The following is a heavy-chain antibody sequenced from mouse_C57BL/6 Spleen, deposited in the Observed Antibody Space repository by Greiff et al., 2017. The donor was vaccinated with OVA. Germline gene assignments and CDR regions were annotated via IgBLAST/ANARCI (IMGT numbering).Heavy chain of an antibody. CDR3: ARFITTVVARGYFDV. D-gene: IGHD1-1*01. CDR1: GFSFTSYG. J-gene: IGHJ1*03. V-gene: IGHV2-2*01. CDR2: IWSGGST. Sequence: VQRVESGPGLVQPSQSLSITCTVSGFSFTSYGVHWVRQSPGKGLEWLGVIWSGGSTDYNAAFISRLSISKDNSKSQVFFKMNSLQADDTAIYYCARFITTVVARGYFDVWGTGTTVTVSS.